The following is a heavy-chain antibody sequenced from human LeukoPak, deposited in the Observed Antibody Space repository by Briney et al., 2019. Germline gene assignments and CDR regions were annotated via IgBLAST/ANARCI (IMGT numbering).Heavy chain of an antibody. CDR1: GYTFTSYG. D-gene: IGHD5-24*01. V-gene: IGHV1-69*13. CDR2: IIPIFGTA. Sequence: SVKVSCKASGYTFTSYGISWVRQAPGQGLEWMGGIIPIFGTANYAQKFQGRVTITADESTSTAYMELSSLRSEDTAVYYCARGEMATILDAFDIWGQGTMVTVSS. CDR3: ARGEMATILDAFDI. J-gene: IGHJ3*02.